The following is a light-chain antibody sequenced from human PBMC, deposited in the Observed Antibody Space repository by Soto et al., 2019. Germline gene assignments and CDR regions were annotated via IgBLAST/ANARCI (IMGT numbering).Light chain of an antibody. CDR3: MQPLQAPLT. V-gene: IGKV2-28*01. Sequence: DIVMTQSPLSLPVTPGEPASISCRSSQSLLHSSGYNYLDWYLQKPGQSPQLLIHLGSNRASGVADRFSGRGSGTDFTLKLSRVEAEDVAVYFCMQPLQAPLTFGGGTKVELK. CDR1: QSLLHSSGYNY. J-gene: IGKJ4*01. CDR2: LGS.